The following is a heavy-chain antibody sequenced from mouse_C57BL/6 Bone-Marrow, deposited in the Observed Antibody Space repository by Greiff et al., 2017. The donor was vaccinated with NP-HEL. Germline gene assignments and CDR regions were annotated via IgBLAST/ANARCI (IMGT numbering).Heavy chain of an antibody. CDR2: IDPENGDT. CDR1: GFNIKDDY. V-gene: IGHV14-4*01. J-gene: IGHJ2*01. CDR3: TQGWLLRDY. Sequence: EVQLQQSGAELVRPGASVKLSCTASGFNIKDDYMHWVKQRPEQGLEWIGWIDPENGDTEYASKFQGKATITADTSSNTACLQLSSLTSEDTAVYYCTQGWLLRDYWGKGTTLTVSS. D-gene: IGHD2-3*01.